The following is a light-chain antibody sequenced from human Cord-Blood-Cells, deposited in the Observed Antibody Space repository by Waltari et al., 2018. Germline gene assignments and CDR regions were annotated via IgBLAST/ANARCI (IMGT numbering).Light chain of an antibody. Sequence: QKPGPAPVLVIYGKNNRPSGIPDRFSGSSSGNTASLTITGAQAEDEADYYCNSRDSSGYVFGTGTKVTVL. J-gene: IGLJ1*01. CDR3: NSRDSSGYV. V-gene: IGLV3-19*01. CDR2: GKN.